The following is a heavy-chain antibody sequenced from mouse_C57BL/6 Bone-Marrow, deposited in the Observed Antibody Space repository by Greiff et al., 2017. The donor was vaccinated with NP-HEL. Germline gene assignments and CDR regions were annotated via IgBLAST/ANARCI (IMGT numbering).Heavy chain of an antibody. V-gene: IGHV1-4*01. D-gene: IGHD1-1*01. Sequence: VQLVESGAELARPGASVKMSCKASGYTFTSYTMHWVKQRPGQGLEWIGYINPSSGYTKYNQKFKDKATLTADKSSSTAYMQLSSLTSEDSAVYYCARRRYYGSSQYYFDYWGQGTTLTVSS. CDR2: INPSSGYT. CDR1: GYTFTSYT. J-gene: IGHJ2*01. CDR3: ARRRYYGSSQYYFDY.